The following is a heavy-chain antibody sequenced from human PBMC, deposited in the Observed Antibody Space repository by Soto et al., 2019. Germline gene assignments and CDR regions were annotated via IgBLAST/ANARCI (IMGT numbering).Heavy chain of an antibody. D-gene: IGHD7-27*01. V-gene: IGHV3-23*01. CDR2: SNGDGSST. J-gene: IGHJ4*02. CDR1: GFTFSTYA. Sequence: PGGSLRLSCAASGFTFSTYAMSWVRQAPGKGLEWISASNGDGSSTHYADSVRGRFTISRDNSKNTLYLQMNSLRAEDTAVYYCAKDLGDYWGRGTLVTVPQ. CDR3: AKDLGDY.